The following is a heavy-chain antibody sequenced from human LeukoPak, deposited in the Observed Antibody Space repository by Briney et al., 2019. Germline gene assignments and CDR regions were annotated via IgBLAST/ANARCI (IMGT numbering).Heavy chain of an antibody. Sequence: LTCTVSGGSISSYYWSWIRQPPGKGLEWIGYIYYSGSTNYNPSLKSRVTISVDTSKNQFSLKLSSVTAADTAVYYCARGGYSYGYGDYWGQGTLVTVSS. J-gene: IGHJ4*02. D-gene: IGHD5-18*01. CDR3: ARGGYSYGYGDY. V-gene: IGHV4-59*01. CDR1: GGSISSYY. CDR2: IYYSGST.